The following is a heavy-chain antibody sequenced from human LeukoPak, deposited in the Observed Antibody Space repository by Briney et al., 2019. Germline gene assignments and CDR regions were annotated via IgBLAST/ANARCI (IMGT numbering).Heavy chain of an antibody. V-gene: IGHV4-59*01. J-gene: IGHJ4*02. Sequence: PSETLSLTCTVSGGSLSTYCWSWMRHPPGKGLEFIRYINYSGGNNYNPSLKSRVTISVDKSKKQFFLILSSVTAADTAMYYCARAPDTSGYFYYFDYWGQGLLVTVSS. CDR2: INYSGGN. D-gene: IGHD3-22*01. CDR1: GGSLSTYC. CDR3: ARAPDTSGYFYYFDY.